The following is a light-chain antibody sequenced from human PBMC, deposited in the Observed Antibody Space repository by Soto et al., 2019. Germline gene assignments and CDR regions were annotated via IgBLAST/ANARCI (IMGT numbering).Light chain of an antibody. CDR1: QSISSW. CDR2: KSS. CDR3: RQYKSYPLT. V-gene: IGKV1-5*03. Sequence: DIQMTQSPSTLSASVGDRVSITCRASQSISSWLAWYQQQPWKAPKVLIYKSSTLQSGVPSRFSGSGSGTEFTLTISSLQPDDFATYYCRQYKSYPLTFGGGTKVEIK. J-gene: IGKJ4*01.